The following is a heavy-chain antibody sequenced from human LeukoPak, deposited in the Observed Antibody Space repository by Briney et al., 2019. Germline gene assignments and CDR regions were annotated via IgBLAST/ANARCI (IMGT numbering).Heavy chain of an antibody. CDR2: ISAYNGNT. CDR1: GYTFTSYG. Sequence: ASVKVSCKASGYTFTSYGISWVRQAPGQGLEWMGWISAYNGNTNYALKLQGRVTMTTDTSTSTAYMELRSLRSDDTAVYYCARDLIGHYYGSGSYDYWGQGTLVTVSS. J-gene: IGHJ4*02. D-gene: IGHD3-10*01. CDR3: ARDLIGHYYGSGSYDY. V-gene: IGHV1-18*01.